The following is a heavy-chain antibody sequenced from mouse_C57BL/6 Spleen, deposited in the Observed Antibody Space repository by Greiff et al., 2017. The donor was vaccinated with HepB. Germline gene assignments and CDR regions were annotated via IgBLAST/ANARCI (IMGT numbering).Heavy chain of an antibody. CDR2: INPNNGGT. CDR1: GYTFTDYN. V-gene: IGHV1-22*01. J-gene: IGHJ3*01. Sequence: DVQLQESGPELVKPGASVKMSCKASGYTFTDYNMHWVKQSHGKSLEWIGYINPNNGGTSYNQKFKGKATLTVNKSSSTAYMELRSLTSEDSAVYYCAKGDYGPAWFAYWGQGTLVTVSA. CDR3: AKGDYGPAWFAY. D-gene: IGHD2-4*01.